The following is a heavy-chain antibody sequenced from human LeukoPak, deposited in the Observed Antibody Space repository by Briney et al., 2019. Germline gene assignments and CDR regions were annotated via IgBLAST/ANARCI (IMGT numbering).Heavy chain of an antibody. CDR1: GYTFTNYY. V-gene: IGHV1-46*01. D-gene: IGHD2-15*01. CDR2: INPSGGST. Sequence: ASVKVSCKASGYTFTNYYMHWVRQAPGQGLEWMGIINPSGGSTSYAQQFQGRVTMTRDTSTSTVYMELSSLRAEDTAVYYCAKYCSGGNCYSGLYWGQGTLVTVSS. J-gene: IGHJ4*02. CDR3: AKYCSGGNCYSGLY.